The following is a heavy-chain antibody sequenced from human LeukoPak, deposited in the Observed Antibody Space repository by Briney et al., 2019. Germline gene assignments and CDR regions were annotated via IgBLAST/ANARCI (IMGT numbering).Heavy chain of an antibody. CDR3: ARGDGRYCSGGSCSYYFDY. V-gene: IGHV4-34*01. D-gene: IGHD2-15*01. Sequence: SETLSLTCAVYGGSFSGYYWSGIRQPPGKGLEWIGEINHSGSTNYNPSLKSRVTISVDTSKNQFSLKLSSVTAADTAVYYCARGDGRYCSGGSCSYYFDYWGQGTLVTVSS. CDR1: GGSFSGYY. CDR2: INHSGST. J-gene: IGHJ4*02.